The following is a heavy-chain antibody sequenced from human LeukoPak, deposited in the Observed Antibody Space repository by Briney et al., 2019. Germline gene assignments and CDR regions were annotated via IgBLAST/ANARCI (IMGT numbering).Heavy chain of an antibody. Sequence: PGGSLRLSCAASGFTISSYGMHWVRQAPGKGLEWVAVISYDGSNQFYADSVKGRFTISRDNSKNTLYLQMNSLRAEDTAVYYCANERGTAFDYWGQGTLVTVSS. CDR2: ISYDGSNQ. V-gene: IGHV3-30*18. D-gene: IGHD1-7*01. J-gene: IGHJ4*02. CDR1: GFTISSYG. CDR3: ANERGTAFDY.